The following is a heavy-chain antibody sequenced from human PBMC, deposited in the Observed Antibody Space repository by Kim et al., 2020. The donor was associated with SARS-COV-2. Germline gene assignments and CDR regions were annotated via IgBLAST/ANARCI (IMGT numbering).Heavy chain of an antibody. J-gene: IGHJ4*02. CDR1: GFTFSSYG. CDR2: ISYDGSNK. D-gene: IGHD3-3*01. CDR3: AKGAITIFGVVIYYFDY. V-gene: IGHV3-30*18. Sequence: GGSLRLSCAASGFTFSSYGMHWVRQAPGKGLEWVAVISYDGSNKYYADSVKGRFTISRDNSKNTLYLQMNSLRAEDTAVYYCAKGAITIFGVVIYYFDYWGQGTLVTVSS.